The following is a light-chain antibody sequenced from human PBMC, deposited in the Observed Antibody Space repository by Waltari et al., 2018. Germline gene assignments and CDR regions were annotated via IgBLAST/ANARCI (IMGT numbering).Light chain of an antibody. CDR2: GAS. CDR3: QQYGSSILYT. Sequence: VLTQSPGTLSLSPGERATLSCRASQSLTKRYLAWYQQKPGQAPRLLMYGASSRAAGIPDRFSGSGSGTDFTLTISSLEPEDSAVYYCQQYGSSILYTFGQGTKLEIK. CDR1: QSLTKRY. V-gene: IGKV3-20*01. J-gene: IGKJ2*01.